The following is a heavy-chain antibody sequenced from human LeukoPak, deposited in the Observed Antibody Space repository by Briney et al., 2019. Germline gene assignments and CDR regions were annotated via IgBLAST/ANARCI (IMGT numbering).Heavy chain of an antibody. CDR1: GGTFSSYA. Sequence: SVKVSCKASGGTFSSYAISWVRQAPGQGLEWMGGIIPIFGTANYAQKFQGRVTITADESTSTAYMELSSLRSEDTAVYCCARSRVPGRWRFDYWGQGTLVTVSS. CDR2: IIPIFGTA. J-gene: IGHJ4*02. V-gene: IGHV1-69*13. CDR3: ARSRVPGRWRFDY. D-gene: IGHD5-24*01.